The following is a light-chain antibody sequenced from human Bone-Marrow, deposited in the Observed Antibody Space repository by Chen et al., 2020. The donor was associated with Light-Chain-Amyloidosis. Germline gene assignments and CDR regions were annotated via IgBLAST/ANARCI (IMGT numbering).Light chain of an antibody. J-gene: IGKJ2*01. CDR2: TAS. CDR3: QQSYSFLYT. CDR1: QSISRY. V-gene: IGKV1-39*01. Sequence: DIQMTQPPSSLSASVGDRVTITCRASQSISRYLNWYQQTAGKAPKLLIYTASNLQRGVPSRFTGSGSVTDFTLPISSLQPEDFATYYCQQSYSFLYTFGQGTALEIK.